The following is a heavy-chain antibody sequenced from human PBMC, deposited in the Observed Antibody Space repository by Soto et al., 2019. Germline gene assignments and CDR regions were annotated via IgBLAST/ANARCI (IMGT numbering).Heavy chain of an antibody. CDR2: IIPIFSTA. CDR1: GGTFSSYA. Sequence: QVQLVQSGAEVKKPGSSVKVSCKASGGTFSSYAISWVRQAPGQGLEWMGGIIPIFSTANYAQKFQGRVTITADDSASTGYRQLCSLRSEEPAVYCCAREGRLYSSSLVDCYCYGMDVWGQGTTVTVSS. V-gene: IGHV1-69*01. CDR3: AREGRLYSSSLVDCYCYGMDV. J-gene: IGHJ6*01. D-gene: IGHD6-13*01.